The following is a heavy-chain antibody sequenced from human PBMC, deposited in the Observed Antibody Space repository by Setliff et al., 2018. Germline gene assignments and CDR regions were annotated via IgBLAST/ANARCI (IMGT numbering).Heavy chain of an antibody. V-gene: IGHV1-18*01. CDR3: SRLVRFCTASTCQGASASEH. CDR2: IFPKTGNT. D-gene: IGHD2-8*02. CDR1: GYIFKSYG. Sequence: ASVKVSCKASGYIFKSYGITWVRLAPGQGLEWMGWIFPKTGNTNYAHKLQGRVTMTTDTSTGTAYMDLRSLRSDDTAVYYCSRLVRFCTASTCQGASASEHWGQGTLVTVSS. J-gene: IGHJ4*02.